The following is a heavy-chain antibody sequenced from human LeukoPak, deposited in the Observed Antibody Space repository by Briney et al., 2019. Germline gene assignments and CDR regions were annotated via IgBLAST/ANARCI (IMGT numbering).Heavy chain of an antibody. CDR3: ARDSSSY. V-gene: IGHV1-8*03. D-gene: IGHD6-6*01. Sequence: EASVKVSYKTSGYTFTGSYMHWVRQAPGQGLEWMGWMNPNSGNTGYAQKFQGRVTITRNTSISTAYMELSNLRSEDTAVYYCARDSSSYWGQGTLVTVSS. J-gene: IGHJ4*02. CDR2: MNPNSGNT. CDR1: GYTFTGSY.